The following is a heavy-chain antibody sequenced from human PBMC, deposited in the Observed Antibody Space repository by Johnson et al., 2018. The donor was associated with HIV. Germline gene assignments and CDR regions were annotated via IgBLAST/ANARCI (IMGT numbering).Heavy chain of an antibody. CDR2: ISGSGGST. CDR1: GFTFSSYA. V-gene: IGHV3-23*04. Sequence: EKLVESGGGLVQPGGSLRLSCAASGFTFSSYAMRWVRQSPGKGLEWVSAISGSGGSTYYADSVKGRFTISRDNSKNTLYLQMNSLRAEDTAVYYCAKDRTIHDAFDIWGQGTMVTVSS. CDR3: AKDRTIHDAFDI. J-gene: IGHJ3*02. D-gene: IGHD5-18*01.